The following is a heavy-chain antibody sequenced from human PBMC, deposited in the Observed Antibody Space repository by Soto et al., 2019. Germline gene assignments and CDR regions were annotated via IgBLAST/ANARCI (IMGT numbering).Heavy chain of an antibody. Sequence: GGSLRLSCAASGFTFSSYGMHWVRQAPGKGLEWVAVIWYDGSNKYYADSVKGRFTISRDNSKNTLYLQMNSLRAEDTAVYYCARDEAASNWNYVSNYYYGMDVWGQGTTVTVSS. CDR2: IWYDGSNK. CDR3: ARDEAASNWNYVSNYYYGMDV. J-gene: IGHJ6*02. V-gene: IGHV3-33*01. CDR1: GFTFSSYG. D-gene: IGHD1-7*01.